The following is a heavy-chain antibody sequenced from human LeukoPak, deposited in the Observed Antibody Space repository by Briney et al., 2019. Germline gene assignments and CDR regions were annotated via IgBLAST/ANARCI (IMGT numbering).Heavy chain of an antibody. CDR1: GYTFTGYY. Sequence: ASVKVSCKASGYTFTGYYMHWVRQAPGQGLEWMGWINPNSGGTNYAQKFQGRVTMTRDTSISTAYMELSRLRSDDTAVYYCAALRLGNWNDDYWGQGTLVTVSS. D-gene: IGHD1-1*01. V-gene: IGHV1-2*02. CDR3: AALRLGNWNDDY. CDR2: INPNSGGT. J-gene: IGHJ4*02.